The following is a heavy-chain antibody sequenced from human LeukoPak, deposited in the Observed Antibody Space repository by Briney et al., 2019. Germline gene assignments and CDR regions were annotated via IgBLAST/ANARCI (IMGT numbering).Heavy chain of an antibody. CDR1: GGSISSYY. D-gene: IGHD2-15*01. V-gene: IGHV4-59*08. CDR3: AAGLGYCSGGRCVGVAY. Sequence: PSETLSLTCTVSGGSISSYYWSWIRQPPGKGLEWIGYIYYSGSTNYNPSLKSRVTISVDTSKNQISLKLSSVTAADTAVYYCAAGLGYCSGGRCVGVAYWGQGTLVTVSS. CDR2: IYYSGST. J-gene: IGHJ4*02.